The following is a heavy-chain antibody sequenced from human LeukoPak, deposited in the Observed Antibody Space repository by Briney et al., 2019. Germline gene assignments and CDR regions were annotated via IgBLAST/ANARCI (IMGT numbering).Heavy chain of an antibody. V-gene: IGHV4-39*07. Sequence: SETLSLTCTVSGGSISSSSYYWGWIRQPPGKGLEWIGEINHSGSTNYNPSLKSRVTISVDTSKNQFSLKLSSVTAADTAVYYCARLKDRKYYYYYMDVWGKGTTVTISS. D-gene: IGHD1-14*01. CDR2: INHSGST. CDR3: ARLKDRKYYYYYMDV. CDR1: GGSISSSSYY. J-gene: IGHJ6*03.